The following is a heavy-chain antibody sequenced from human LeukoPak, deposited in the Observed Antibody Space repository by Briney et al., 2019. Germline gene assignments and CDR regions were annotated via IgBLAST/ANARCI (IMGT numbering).Heavy chain of an antibody. CDR2: INPNTGGT. D-gene: IGHD2/OR15-2a*01. CDR3: ATNSRTLRDAFDI. CDR1: GYTFTGYH. V-gene: IGHV1-2*02. J-gene: IGHJ3*02. Sequence: GASVTVSCKTSGYTFTGYHIHWVRQAPGQGLEWMGWINPNTGGTNCAQNFQGRVTMTRDTSTNTVYMELSSLRSEDTAVYYCATNSRTLRDAFDIWGQGTMVTVSS.